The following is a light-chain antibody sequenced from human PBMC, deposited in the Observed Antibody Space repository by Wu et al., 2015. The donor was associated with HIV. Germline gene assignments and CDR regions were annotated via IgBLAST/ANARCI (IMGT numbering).Light chain of an antibody. Sequence: IQMTQSPSSLSASVGDRVTITCRASQSIRNRLNWYQQKPGKAPKLLIYAASTLQSEVPSKFSGSGSGTEFTLTISSLQPEDFAVYYCQQSYSIPNNFGPGTKVAIK. J-gene: IGKJ2*01. CDR1: QSIRNR. V-gene: IGKV1-39*01. CDR2: AAS. CDR3: QQSYSIPNN.